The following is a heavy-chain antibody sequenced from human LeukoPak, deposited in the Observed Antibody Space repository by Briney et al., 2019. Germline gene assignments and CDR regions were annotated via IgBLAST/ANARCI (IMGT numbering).Heavy chain of an antibody. CDR3: VKVAKYYYGSETYYFFEH. CDR1: GFTFRNYG. CDR2: INQDGTEK. Sequence: PGGSLRLSCAASGFTFRNYGMSWVRQLPGKGLEWVANINQDGTEKYYVDSVKGRFTISRDNAKNSLDLQMNSLRVEDTGIYYCVKVAKYYYGSETYYFFEHWGQGTPVTASS. D-gene: IGHD3-10*01. V-gene: IGHV3-7*01. J-gene: IGHJ4*02.